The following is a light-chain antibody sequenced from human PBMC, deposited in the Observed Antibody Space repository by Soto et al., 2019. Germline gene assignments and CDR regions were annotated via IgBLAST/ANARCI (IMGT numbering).Light chain of an antibody. Sequence: EVVMTQSAATLSVSPGDGATLSCRASQSVRGYLAWYQQKPGQAPRLLISGASTRATGVPARFSGSGSGTEFTLSISSPQSEDFAVYYCQQYVDWPWTFGQGTKVEVK. V-gene: IGKV3-15*01. J-gene: IGKJ1*01. CDR2: GAS. CDR3: QQYVDWPWT. CDR1: QSVRGY.